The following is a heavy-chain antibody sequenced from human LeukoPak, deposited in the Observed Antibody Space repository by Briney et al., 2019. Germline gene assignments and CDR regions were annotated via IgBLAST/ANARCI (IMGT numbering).Heavy chain of an antibody. V-gene: IGHV1-8*01. J-gene: IGHJ3*02. D-gene: IGHD3-22*01. CDR1: GYTFTSYD. Sequence: ASVKVSCKASGYTFTSYDINWVRQAAGQGLEWMGWMNPNSGNTGYAQKFQGRVTMTRNTSISTAYMELSSLRSEDTAVYYCAGGGSMIAHAFDIWGQGTMVTVSS. CDR2: MNPNSGNT. CDR3: AGGGSMIAHAFDI.